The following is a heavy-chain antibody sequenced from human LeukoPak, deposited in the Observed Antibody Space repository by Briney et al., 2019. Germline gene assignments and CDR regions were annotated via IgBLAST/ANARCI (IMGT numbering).Heavy chain of an antibody. CDR3: ARGDDYNRRSFDY. V-gene: IGHV3-20*04. CDR1: GFTFDDYG. D-gene: IGHD5-24*01. CDR2: INWNGGST. Sequence: GGSLRLSCAASGFTFDDYGMSWVRQAPGKGLEWVSGINWNGGSTGYADSVKGRFTISRDNAKNSLYLQMNSLKTEDTAVYYCARGDDYNRRSFDYWGQGTLVTVSS. J-gene: IGHJ4*02.